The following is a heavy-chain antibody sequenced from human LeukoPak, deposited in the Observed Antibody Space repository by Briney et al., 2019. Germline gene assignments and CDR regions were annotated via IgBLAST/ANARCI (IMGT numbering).Heavy chain of an antibody. CDR1: GYTFTSYD. CDR2: MNPNSGNT. V-gene: IGHV1-8*01. Sequence: ASVEVSCKASGYTFTSYDINWVRQAPGQGLEWLGYMNPNSGNTGSAQKFQGRFTMTWDTSISTAYMELSSLRSEDTAVYYCAREGFDYWGRGTLVTVSS. J-gene: IGHJ4*02. CDR3: AREGFDY.